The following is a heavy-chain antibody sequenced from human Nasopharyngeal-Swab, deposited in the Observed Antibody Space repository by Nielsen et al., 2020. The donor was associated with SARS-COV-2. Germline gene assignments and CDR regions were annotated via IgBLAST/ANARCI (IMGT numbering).Heavy chain of an antibody. D-gene: IGHD4-23*01. J-gene: IGHJ6*03. CDR1: GGSISSSSYY. CDR2: IYYSGST. CDR3: AKQDYGGNYYYYYMDV. Sequence: GSLRLSCTVSGGSISSSSYYWGWIRQPPGKGLEWIGSIYYSGSTYYNPSLKSRVTIPVDTSKNQFSLKLSSVTAADTAVYYCAKQDYGGNYYYYYMDVWGKGTTVTVSS. V-gene: IGHV4-39*01.